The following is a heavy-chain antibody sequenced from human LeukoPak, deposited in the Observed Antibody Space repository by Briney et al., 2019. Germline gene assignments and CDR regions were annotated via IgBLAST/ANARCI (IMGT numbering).Heavy chain of an antibody. CDR3: ARESDYSGFDP. CDR2: ISSSGSTI. CDR1: GFTVSSNE. D-gene: IGHD3-10*01. Sequence: PGGSLRLSCAASGFTVSSNEMNWVRQAPGKGLEWVSYISSSGSTIYYADSVKGRFTISRDNAKNSLYLQMNSLRAEDTAVYYCARESDYSGFDPWGQGTLVTVSS. V-gene: IGHV3-48*03. J-gene: IGHJ5*02.